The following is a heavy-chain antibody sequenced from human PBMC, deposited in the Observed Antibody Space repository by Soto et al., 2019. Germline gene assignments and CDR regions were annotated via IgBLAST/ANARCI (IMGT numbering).Heavy chain of an antibody. D-gene: IGHD2-21*01. V-gene: IGHV1-69*02. CDR2: IIPIQGKA. J-gene: IGHJ6*03. Sequence: QVQLVQSGAELKKPGSSVKVSCEASGGSFISYSFTWVRQALGQGLEWMGRIIPIQGKANYALKFQDRVTITADRSTRTAYMELRSLRPEDTAVYYCAKSLLFVDHAYMDVWGKGTTVTVSS. CDR1: GGSFISYS. CDR3: AKSLLFVDHAYMDV.